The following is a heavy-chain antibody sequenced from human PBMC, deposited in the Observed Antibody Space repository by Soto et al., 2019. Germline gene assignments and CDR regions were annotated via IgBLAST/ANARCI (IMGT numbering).Heavy chain of an antibody. D-gene: IGHD6-25*01. V-gene: IGHV3-53*01. CDR3: APRQRSGYYYGMDV. CDR1: GFTVSSNC. Sequence: EVQLVESGGGLIQPGGSLRLSCAVSGFTVSSNCMTWVRQAPGKGLETVSDIYNDGRTYYADSVKGRFTISRDNSYHTLYLQMNSLRAEDTAVYYCAPRQRSGYYYGMDVWGQGTTVTVSS. CDR2: IYNDGRT. J-gene: IGHJ6*02.